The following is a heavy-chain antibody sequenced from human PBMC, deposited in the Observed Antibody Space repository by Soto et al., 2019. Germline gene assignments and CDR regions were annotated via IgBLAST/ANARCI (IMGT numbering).Heavy chain of an antibody. D-gene: IGHD6-6*01. Sequence: QVQLVQSGAEVKKPGASVKVSCKASGYTFTDYYMLWVRQAPGQGLEWMGWINPKSGGTNYAQKFQARVTMTRDTSFRTAYMELSRLRFDDTAVYSCARVSPFGSSSGWFDPWGQGTLVTVSS. CDR1: GYTFTDYY. CDR3: ARVSPFGSSSGWFDP. CDR2: INPKSGGT. V-gene: IGHV1-2*02. J-gene: IGHJ5*02.